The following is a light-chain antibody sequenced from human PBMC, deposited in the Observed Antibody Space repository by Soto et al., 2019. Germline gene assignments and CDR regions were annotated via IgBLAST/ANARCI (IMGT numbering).Light chain of an antibody. CDR1: SSDVGAYDF. Sequence: QSVLAQPASVSGSPGQSITISCTGNSSDVGAYDFVSWYQQHPDKAPKLMIYEVSNRPSGVSYRFSGSKSVNTATLTISGLQAEDEADYYCSSYTTSSTRVFGTGTKVTVL. CDR2: EVS. V-gene: IGLV2-14*03. J-gene: IGLJ1*01. CDR3: SSYTTSSTRV.